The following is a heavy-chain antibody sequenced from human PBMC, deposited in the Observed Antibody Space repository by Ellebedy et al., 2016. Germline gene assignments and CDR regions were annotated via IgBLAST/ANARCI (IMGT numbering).Heavy chain of an antibody. CDR1: GGSISSSNW. D-gene: IGHD3-3*01. Sequence: SETLSLTCAVSGGSISSSNWWSWVRQPPGKGLEWIGEINHSGSTNYNPSLKSRVTISVDTSKNQFSLKLSSVTAADTAVYYCARAGYDPTLYGMDVWGQGTTVTVSS. CDR3: ARAGYDPTLYGMDV. CDR2: INHSGST. J-gene: IGHJ6*02. V-gene: IGHV4-4*02.